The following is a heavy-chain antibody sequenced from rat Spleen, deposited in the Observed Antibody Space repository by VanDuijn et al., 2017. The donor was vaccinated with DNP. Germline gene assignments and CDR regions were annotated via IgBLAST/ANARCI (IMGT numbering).Heavy chain of an antibody. J-gene: IGHJ2*01. CDR2: ISYDGCNT. V-gene: IGHV5-20*01. CDR1: ALTVSDHY. D-gene: IGHD1-1*01. Sequence: EVQLAETGGGLVQPGRSLTPSCAASALTVSDHYLASLRQTPMQCMVWVTSISYDGCNTYYLGPVRGRFIISRDNAKSCLYLQMDSLRSEDTATYYFLTDSFTLDDPFDYWGHGVMVTVSS. CDR3: LTDSFTLDDPFDY.